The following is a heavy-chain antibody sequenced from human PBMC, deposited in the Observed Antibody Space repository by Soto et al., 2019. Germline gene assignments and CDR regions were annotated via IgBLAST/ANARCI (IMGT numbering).Heavy chain of an antibody. V-gene: IGHV1-18*01. Sequence: QVHLVQSGAEVKKPGASVRVSCKTSGYTFTSYGISWVRQAPGQGLEWMGWISVYNGNTKYAQNLQGRVTMTTDTSTTTAYMELTGLRSDDTAMYYCARDQGGDPGWYFDLWGRGTLVTVSS. CDR1: GYTFTSYG. J-gene: IGHJ2*01. CDR2: ISVYNGNT. D-gene: IGHD2-21*02. CDR3: ARDQGGDPGWYFDL.